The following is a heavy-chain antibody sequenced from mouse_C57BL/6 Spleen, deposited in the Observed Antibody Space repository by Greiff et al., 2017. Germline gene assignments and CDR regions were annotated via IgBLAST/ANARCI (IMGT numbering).Heavy chain of an antibody. CDR2: ISSGSSTI. J-gene: IGHJ1*03. CDR3: ARSNYYGSYWYFDV. CDR1: GFPFGDFG. V-gene: IGHV5-17*01. Sequence: EVKLMESGGGLLKPGGSLKLSCAASGFPFGDFGMPWVRQAPEKGLGWVAYISSGSSTIYYADTVKGRFTISRDNAKNTLFLQMTSLRSEDTAMYYCARSNYYGSYWYFDVWGTGTTVTVSS. D-gene: IGHD1-1*01.